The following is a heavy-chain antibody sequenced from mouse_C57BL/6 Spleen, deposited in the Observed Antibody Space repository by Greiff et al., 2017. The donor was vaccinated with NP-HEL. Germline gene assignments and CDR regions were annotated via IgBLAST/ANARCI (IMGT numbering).Heavy chain of an antibody. J-gene: IGHJ4*01. Sequence: QVQLQQPGAELVKPGASVKLSCKASGYTFTSYWMHWVKQRPGQGLEWIGMIHPNSGRTNYNEKFKSKATLTVDKSSSTAYMQLSSLTSEDSAVYYCARSATVVAVDYWGQGTSVTVSS. CDR1: GYTFTSYW. V-gene: IGHV1-64*01. CDR2: IHPNSGRT. D-gene: IGHD1-1*01. CDR3: ARSATVVAVDY.